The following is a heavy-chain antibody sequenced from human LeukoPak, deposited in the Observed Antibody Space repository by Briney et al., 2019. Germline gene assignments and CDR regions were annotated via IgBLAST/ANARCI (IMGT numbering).Heavy chain of an antibody. J-gene: IGHJ6*03. Sequence: GGSLRLSCAASGFTFSSYAMHWVRQAPGKGLEWVAVISYDGSNKYYADSVKGRFTISRDNSKNTLYLQMNSLRAEDTAVYYCAKDFSVLIYYYYMDVWGKGTTVTVSS. CDR1: GFTFSSYA. D-gene: IGHD3-10*01. V-gene: IGHV3-30-3*01. CDR3: AKDFSVLIYYYYMDV. CDR2: ISYDGSNK.